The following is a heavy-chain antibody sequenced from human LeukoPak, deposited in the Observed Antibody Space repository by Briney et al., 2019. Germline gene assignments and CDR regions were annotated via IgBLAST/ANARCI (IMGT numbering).Heavy chain of an antibody. D-gene: IGHD5-18*01. V-gene: IGHV4-39*07. CDR3: ARVYSYGPIYYYYYMDV. CDR2: IYYSGST. CDR1: GGSISSSSYY. Sequence: PSETLSLTCTVSGGSISSSSYYWGWIRQPPGKGLEWIGSIYYSGSTYYNPSLKSRVTISVDTSKNQFSLKLSSVTAADTAVYYCARVYSYGPIYYYYYMDVWGKGTTVTIS. J-gene: IGHJ6*03.